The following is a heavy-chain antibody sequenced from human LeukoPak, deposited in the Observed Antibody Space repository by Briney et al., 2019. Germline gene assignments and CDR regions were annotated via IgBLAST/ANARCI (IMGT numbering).Heavy chain of an antibody. D-gene: IGHD6-19*01. CDR1: GGSISSYY. Sequence: SETLSLTCTVSGGSISSYYWSWIRQPPGKGLEWIGYIYYSGSTNYNPSLKSRVTISVDTSKNQFSLKLSSVTAADTAVYYCARQIAVAGGSFDIWGQGTMVTASS. CDR3: ARQIAVAGGSFDI. V-gene: IGHV4-59*08. CDR2: IYYSGST. J-gene: IGHJ3*02.